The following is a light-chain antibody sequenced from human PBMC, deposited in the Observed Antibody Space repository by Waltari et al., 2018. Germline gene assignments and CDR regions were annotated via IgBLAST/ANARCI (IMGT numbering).Light chain of an antibody. J-gene: IGLJ2*01. CDR2: RNN. CDR1: SSNIGSHT. V-gene: IGLV1-44*01. Sequence: QSVLTQPPSASGTPGQRVTISCSGSSSNIGSHTVNWYQQLPGTAPKLLIYRNNQRPSGVPDRFSGSKSGTAASLAISGLQSEDEADYYCAAWDDSLNGVVFGGGTKLTVL. CDR3: AAWDDSLNGVV.